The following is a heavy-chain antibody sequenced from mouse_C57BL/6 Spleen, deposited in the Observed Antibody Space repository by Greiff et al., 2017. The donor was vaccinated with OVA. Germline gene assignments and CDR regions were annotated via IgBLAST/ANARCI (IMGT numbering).Heavy chain of an antibody. CDR1: GYSITSGYY. CDR2: ISYDGSN. V-gene: IGHV3-6*01. D-gene: IGHD4-1*02. Sequence: DVKLQESGPGLVKPSQSLSLTCSVTGYSITSGYYWNWIRQFPGNKLEWMGYISYDGSNNYNPSLKNRISITRDTSKNQFFLKLNSVTTEDTATDDCARDRTPTRTRGEDYWGQGTSVTVSS. J-gene: IGHJ4*01. CDR3: ARDRTPTRTRGEDY.